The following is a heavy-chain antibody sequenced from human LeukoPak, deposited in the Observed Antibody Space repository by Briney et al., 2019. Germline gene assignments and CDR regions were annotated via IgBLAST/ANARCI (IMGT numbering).Heavy chain of an antibody. D-gene: IGHD2-21*02. J-gene: IGHJ5*02. V-gene: IGHV3-23*01. CDR3: AKGKMTAFLNWFDP. CDR2: ISASGGST. CDR1: GFTFSSYA. Sequence: GGSLRLSCAASGFTFSSYAMTWVRQAPGKGLEWVSAISASGGSTYYADSVTGRFTISRDNSKNTLYLQMNSLRAEDTAIYYCAKGKMTAFLNWFDPWGQGTLVTVSS.